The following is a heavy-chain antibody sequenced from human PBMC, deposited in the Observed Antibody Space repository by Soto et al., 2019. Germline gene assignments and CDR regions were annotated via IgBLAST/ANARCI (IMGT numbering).Heavy chain of an antibody. J-gene: IGHJ4*02. CDR2: INSGGSST. CDR1: GFTFSSYS. V-gene: IGHV3-74*01. CDR3: ARDLGYGYGDY. D-gene: IGHD5-18*01. Sequence: EVQLVESGGGLVKPGGSLRLSCAASGFTFSSYSMNWVRQAPGKGLVWVSRINSGGSSTAYADSVKGRFTISRDDAKNTLYLQMNSLRAEDTAVYYCARDLGYGYGDYWGQGTLVTVSS.